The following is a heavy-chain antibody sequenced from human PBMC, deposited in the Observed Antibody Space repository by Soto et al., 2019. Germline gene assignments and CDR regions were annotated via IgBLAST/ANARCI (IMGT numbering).Heavy chain of an antibody. D-gene: IGHD6-19*01. Sequence: PGGTLRLSCAASGVTFSSYSMNWVRQAPGKGLEWVSYISSSSSTIYYADSVKGRFTISRDNAKNTLYLQMNSLRAEDTAVFYCAKERSSGWSFDYWGQGTLVTVSS. CDR3: AKERSSGWSFDY. V-gene: IGHV3-48*01. J-gene: IGHJ4*02. CDR2: ISSSSSTI. CDR1: GVTFSSYS.